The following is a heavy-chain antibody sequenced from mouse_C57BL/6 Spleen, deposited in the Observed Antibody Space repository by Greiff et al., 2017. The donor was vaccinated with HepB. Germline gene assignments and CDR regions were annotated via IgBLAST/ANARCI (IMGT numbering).Heavy chain of an antibody. D-gene: IGHD1-1*01. CDR2: IDPEDGDT. CDR1: GFNIKDYY. J-gene: IGHJ1*03. V-gene: IGHV14-2*01. CDR3: SIYYYDSSYEWYFDV. Sequence: VQLQQSGAELVKPGASVKLSCTASGFNIKDYYMHWVKQRTEQGLEWIGRIDPEDGDTKYDPKFKGKATITADTSSNTAYLQLSSLTSEDTAVYYCSIYYYDSSYEWYFDVWGTGTTVTVSS.